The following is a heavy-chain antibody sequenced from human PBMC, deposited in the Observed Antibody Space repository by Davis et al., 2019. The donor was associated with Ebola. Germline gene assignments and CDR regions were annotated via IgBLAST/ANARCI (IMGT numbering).Heavy chain of an antibody. CDR2: IFSNDEK. CDR3: ARIRGSWYFSDYYYYGMDV. CDR1: GFSLSNARMG. J-gene: IGHJ6*04. D-gene: IGHD6-13*01. Sequence: SGPTLVKPTETLTLTCTVSGFSLSNARMGVSWIRQPPGKALEWLAHIFSNDEKSYSTSLKSRLTISKDTSKSQVVLTMTNMDPVDTATYYCARIRGSWYFSDYYYYGMDVWGKGTTVTVSS. V-gene: IGHV2-26*01.